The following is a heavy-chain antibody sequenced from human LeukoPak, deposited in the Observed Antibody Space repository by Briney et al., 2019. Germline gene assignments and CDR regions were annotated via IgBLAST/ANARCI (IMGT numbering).Heavy chain of an antibody. CDR1: GFTFDDYG. J-gene: IGHJ4*02. CDR2: INWNGGST. Sequence: GGSLRLSCAASGFTFDDYGMSWVRQAPGKGLEWVSGINWNGGSTGYADSVKGRFTISRDNAKNSLYLQMNSLRAEDTDLYYCARRIVATIKGRGYYFDYWGQGTLVTVSS. D-gene: IGHD5-12*01. CDR3: ARRIVATIKGRGYYFDY. V-gene: IGHV3-20*04.